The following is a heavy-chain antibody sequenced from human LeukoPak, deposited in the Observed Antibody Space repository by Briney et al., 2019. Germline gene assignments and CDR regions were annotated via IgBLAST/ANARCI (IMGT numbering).Heavy chain of an antibody. CDR1: EMTFSSYW. J-gene: IGHJ4*02. V-gene: IGHV3-7*01. CDR3: ARYCTFRTCSGTKFDY. CDR2: IKPDGSEK. Sequence: GGSLGLSCTASEMTFSSYWMSWVRQAPGKGLEWVANIKPDGSEKYYLDSVKGRFTFSRDNAKNSLYLQMNSLRAEDTAVYFCARYCTFRTCSGTKFDYWGQGTLVTVSS. D-gene: IGHD1-1*01.